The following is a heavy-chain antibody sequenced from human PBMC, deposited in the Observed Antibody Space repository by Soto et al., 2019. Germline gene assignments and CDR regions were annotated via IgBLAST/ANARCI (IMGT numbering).Heavy chain of an antibody. CDR2: INANSGGT. CDR3: ARGTIAYPEVATMFDY. J-gene: IGHJ4*02. V-gene: IGHV1-2*02. D-gene: IGHD5-12*01. CDR1: GYTFTGYY. Sequence: ASVKVSCKASGYTFTGYYMHWVRQAPGQGLEWMGWINANSGGTNYAQKFQGRVTMTRDTSISTAYMELTWLRSDDTAVYYCARGTIAYPEVATMFDYWGQGTLVTVSS.